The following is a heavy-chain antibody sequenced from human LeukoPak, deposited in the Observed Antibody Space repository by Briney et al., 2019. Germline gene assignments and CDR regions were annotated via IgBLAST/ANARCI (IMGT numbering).Heavy chain of an antibody. D-gene: IGHD6-13*01. CDR2: VDPEDGET. Sequence: GASVKVSCKASGYTFTDYYMHWVQQAPGKGLEWMGRVDPEDGETIYAEKFQGRVTITADTSTDTAYMELSSLRSEDTAVYYCATQQLGTAFWFDPWGQGTLVTVSS. CDR1: GYTFTDYY. J-gene: IGHJ5*02. CDR3: ATQQLGTAFWFDP. V-gene: IGHV1-69-2*01.